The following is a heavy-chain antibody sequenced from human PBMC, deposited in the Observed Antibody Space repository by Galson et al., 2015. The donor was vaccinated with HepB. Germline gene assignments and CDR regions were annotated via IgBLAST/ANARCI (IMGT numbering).Heavy chain of an antibody. CDR2: IIPILGIA. CDR1: GGTFSSYA. V-gene: IGHV1-69*04. Sequence: SVKVSCKASGGTFSSYAISWVRQAPGQGLEWMGRIIPILGIANYAQKFQGRVTITADKSTSTAYMELSSLRSEDTAMYYCARGYCSGGSCYYYYYGMDVWGQGTTVTVSS. D-gene: IGHD2-15*01. J-gene: IGHJ6*02. CDR3: ARGYCSGGSCYYYYYGMDV.